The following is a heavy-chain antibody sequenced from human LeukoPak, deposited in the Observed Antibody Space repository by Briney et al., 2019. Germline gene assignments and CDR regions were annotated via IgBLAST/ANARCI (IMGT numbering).Heavy chain of an antibody. J-gene: IGHJ5*02. CDR1: GGPMSGDSLTASNYY. CDR2: VYFTGHT. Sequence: SESLSLTCTVSGGPMSGDSLTASNYYCVWIRQPPGKGLDWIGSVYFTGHTYYTPSLKNRVTISIYTSKNQFSLTLSSVAAADTAVYYCASSLRGWFDPWGQGTLVTVSS. CDR3: ASSLRGWFDP. V-gene: IGHV4-39*07.